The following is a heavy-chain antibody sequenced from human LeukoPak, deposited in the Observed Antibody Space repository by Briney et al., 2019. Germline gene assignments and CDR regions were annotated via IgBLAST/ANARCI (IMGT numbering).Heavy chain of an antibody. CDR3: ARVLGLIVGATDAFDI. Sequence: ASVKVSCKASGYTFTAYYMRWVRQAPGQGLEWMGWINPNSGGTNYAQKFQGRVTMTRDTSISTAYMELSSLRSDDTAVYYCARVLGLIVGATDAFDILREGRMVTVSS. D-gene: IGHD1-26*01. CDR2: INPNSGGT. CDR1: GYTFTAYY. J-gene: IGHJ3*02. V-gene: IGHV1-2*02.